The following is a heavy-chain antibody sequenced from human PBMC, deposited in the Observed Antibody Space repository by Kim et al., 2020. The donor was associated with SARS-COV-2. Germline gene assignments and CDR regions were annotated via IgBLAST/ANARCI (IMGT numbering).Heavy chain of an antibody. J-gene: IGHJ6*02. CDR3: ARVGYSGYDYYYYGMDV. Sequence: KGRFTISRDNAKNSLYLQMNSLRDEDTAVYYCARVGYSGYDYYYYGMDVWGQGTTVTVSS. D-gene: IGHD5-12*01. V-gene: IGHV3-48*02.